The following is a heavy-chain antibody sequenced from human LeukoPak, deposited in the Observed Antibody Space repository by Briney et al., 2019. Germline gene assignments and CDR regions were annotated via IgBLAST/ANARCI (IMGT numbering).Heavy chain of an antibody. V-gene: IGHV3-20*04. CDR1: GFTFDDYG. CDR2: INWNGGST. CDR3: ASSWGGSYYLGFDY. D-gene: IGHD3-10*01. J-gene: IGHJ4*02. Sequence: PGGSLRLSCAASGFTFDDYGMSWVRQVPGKGLEWVSGINWNGGSTGYADSMKGRFTISRDNAKNSLYLQMNSLRAEGTALYYCASSWGGSYYLGFDYWGQGTLVTVPS.